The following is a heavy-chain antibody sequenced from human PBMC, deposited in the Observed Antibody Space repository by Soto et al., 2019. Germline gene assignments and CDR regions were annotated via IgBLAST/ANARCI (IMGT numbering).Heavy chain of an antibody. J-gene: IGHJ6*02. Sequence: PSETLSLTCTVSGGSISSSSYYWGWIRQPPGKGLEWIGSIYYSGSTYYNPSLKSRVTISVDTSKNQFSLKLSSVTAADTAVYYCARLTPSARKGSYGMDVWGQGTTVTVSS. V-gene: IGHV4-39*01. D-gene: IGHD6-6*01. CDR3: ARLTPSARKGSYGMDV. CDR2: IYYSGST. CDR1: GGSISSSSYY.